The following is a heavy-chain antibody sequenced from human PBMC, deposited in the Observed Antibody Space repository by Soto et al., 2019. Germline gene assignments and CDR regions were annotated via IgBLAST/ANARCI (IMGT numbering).Heavy chain of an antibody. CDR2: IYWDDDK. CDR1: GFSLTTSGVG. CDR3: AHRGTVFDH. D-gene: IGHD2-21*02. J-gene: IGHJ4*02. Sequence: QITLKESGPALVKPTQTLTLTCTFSGFSLTTSGVGVGWIRQPPGQALEWLALIYWDDDKRYSPSLKSRLTNTQDPPKNPVVLTMSNMDPVDTATYFCAHRGTVFDHWGQGTLVTVSS. V-gene: IGHV2-5*02.